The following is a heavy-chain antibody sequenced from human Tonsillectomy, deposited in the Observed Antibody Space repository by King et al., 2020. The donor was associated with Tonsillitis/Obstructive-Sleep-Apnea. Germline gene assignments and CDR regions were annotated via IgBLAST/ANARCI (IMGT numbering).Heavy chain of an antibody. CDR3: AAGLGTTFDY. Sequence: MQLVQSGPEGKKPGTPVKVSCKASGVTLTSSALQWVRQACGQRLEWIGWIVGGIGRTTYAQKFQERVTITRDMSTSTAYMELSSLRSEDTAVYYCAAGLGTTFDYWGQGTLVTVSS. CDR2: IVGGIGRT. J-gene: IGHJ4*02. V-gene: IGHV1-58*01. D-gene: IGHD1-14*01. CDR1: GVTLTSSA.